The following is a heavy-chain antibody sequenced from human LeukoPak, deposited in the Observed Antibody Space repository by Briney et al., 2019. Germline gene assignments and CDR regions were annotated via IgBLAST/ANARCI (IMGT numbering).Heavy chain of an antibody. CDR2: ISGSGGST. CDR1: GFTFSSYA. J-gene: IGHJ4*02. Sequence: GGSLRLSCAASGFTFSSYAMSWVRQAPGKGLEWVSAISGSGGSTYYADSVKGRFTISRDNSKNTLYLQMNSLRAEDTAVYYCAKDPDIVGATSPDYWGQGTLVTVSS. V-gene: IGHV3-23*01. CDR3: AKDPDIVGATSPDY. D-gene: IGHD1-26*01.